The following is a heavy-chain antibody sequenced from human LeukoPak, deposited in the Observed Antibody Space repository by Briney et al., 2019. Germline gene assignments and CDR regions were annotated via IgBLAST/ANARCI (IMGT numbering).Heavy chain of an antibody. J-gene: IGHJ4*01. CDR3: ATYYDSIGYRFDY. V-gene: IGHV4-4*02. Sequence: SETLSLTCTVSGGSVSSNNWWSWVRQPPGEGLEWIGEVLHSGSTNSNPSLKSRVTMSIDESKNQYSLKLTSVTAADTAVYYCATYYDSIGYRFDYWGQGTLVTVSS. CDR1: GGSVSSNNW. CDR2: VLHSGST. D-gene: IGHD3-22*01.